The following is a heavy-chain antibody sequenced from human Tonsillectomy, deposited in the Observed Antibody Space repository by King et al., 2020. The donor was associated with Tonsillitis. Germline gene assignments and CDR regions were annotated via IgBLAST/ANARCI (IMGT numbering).Heavy chain of an antibody. V-gene: IGHV3-30*04. CDR1: GFSFNNYA. J-gene: IGHJ4*02. Sequence: VQLVESGGGVVQPGRSLRLSCAAYGFSFNNYAMHWVRQAPGKGLEWVAIISYDGSNKYYADSVKGRFTISRDNSKNLLYLQMNSLRVDDTAVYFCARAAPGRYFDYWGQGTLVTVSS. CDR3: ARAAPGRYFDY. CDR2: ISYDGSNK.